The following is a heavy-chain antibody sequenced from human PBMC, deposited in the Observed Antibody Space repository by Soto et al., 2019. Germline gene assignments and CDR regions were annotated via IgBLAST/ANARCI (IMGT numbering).Heavy chain of an antibody. J-gene: IGHJ5*01. CDR2: IIGGDGDK. D-gene: IGHD3-9*01. V-gene: IGHV3-23*01. CDR3: AKDRDPDGIWTFDS. CDR1: GFTFRTFT. Sequence: EVQLLEHGGQLVQPGESLRLSCAASGFTFRTFTMNWVRQAPGKGLEWVSGIIGGDGDKFYSDSEKGRFTISRDNSKDMLFLQMSSLRVDDTAVYYCAKDRDPDGIWTFDSWGQGTLVTVSS.